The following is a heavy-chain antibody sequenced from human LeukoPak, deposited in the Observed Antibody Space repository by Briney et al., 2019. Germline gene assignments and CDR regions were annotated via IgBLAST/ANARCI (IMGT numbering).Heavy chain of an antibody. CDR2: INSDGSST. CDR3: ARGDGSGSLNRRAFDI. V-gene: IGHV3-74*01. Sequence: GSLRLSCAASGFTFNSYWMHWVRQGPGKGLVWVSRINSDGSSTSYADSVKGRFTISRDNAKNTLYLQMNSLRAEDTAVYYCARGDGSGSLNRRAFDIWGQGTMVTVSS. J-gene: IGHJ3*02. CDR1: GFTFNSYW. D-gene: IGHD3-10*01.